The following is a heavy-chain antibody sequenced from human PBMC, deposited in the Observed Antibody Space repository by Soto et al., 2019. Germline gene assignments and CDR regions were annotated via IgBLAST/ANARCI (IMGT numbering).Heavy chain of an antibody. D-gene: IGHD6-13*01. CDR2: IYYSRST. J-gene: IGHJ4*02. V-gene: IGHV4-59*01. CDR3: ARGCSISWYEEYYFDY. Sequence: SETLSLTCTVSGGSISSYYWSWIRQPPGKGLEWIGYIYYSRSTNYNPSRKSRVTISVDTSKNHFSLKLSSVTAADTAVYYCARGCSISWYEEYYFDYWGQGTLGNVSS. CDR1: GGSISSYY.